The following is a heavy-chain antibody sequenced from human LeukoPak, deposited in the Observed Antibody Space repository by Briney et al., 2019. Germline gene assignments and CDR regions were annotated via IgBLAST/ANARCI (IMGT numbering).Heavy chain of an antibody. CDR3: ARHVDGYYYYGMDV. D-gene: IGHD2-15*01. CDR1: GGSISSSSYY. Sequence: SETLSLTCNVSGGSISSSSYYWGWIRQPPGKGLEWIGSIYYSGNTYYNPSLKSRVTISADTSKNQFPLKLSSVTAADTAVYYCARHVDGYYYYGMDVWGQGTTVTVSS. CDR2: IYYSGNT. J-gene: IGHJ6*02. V-gene: IGHV4-39*01.